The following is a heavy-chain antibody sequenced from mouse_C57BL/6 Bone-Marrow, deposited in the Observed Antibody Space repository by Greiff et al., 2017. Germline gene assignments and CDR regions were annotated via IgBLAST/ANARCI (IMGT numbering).Heavy chain of an antibody. V-gene: IGHV1-18*01. CDR3: ARDEDYYGPFFAY. CDR2: INPNNGGT. Sequence: VQLKQSGPELVKPGASVKIPCKASGYTFTDYNMDWVKQSHGKSLEWIGDINPNNGGTIYNQKFKGKATLTVDKSSSTAYMELRSLTSEDTAVYYCARDEDYYGPFFAYWGQGTLVTVSA. D-gene: IGHD1-1*01. J-gene: IGHJ3*01. CDR1: GYTFTDYN.